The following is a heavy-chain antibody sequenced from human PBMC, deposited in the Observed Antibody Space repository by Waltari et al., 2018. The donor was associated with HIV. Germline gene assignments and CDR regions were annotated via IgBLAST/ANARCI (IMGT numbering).Heavy chain of an antibody. D-gene: IGHD3-10*01. CDR3: ARAFMIRGTGAFDI. CDR1: GFTFSSYE. Sequence: EVQVVESGGGLVQPGGSLRLSCAASGFTFSSYEMNWVRQGPGKGLGWVLYIRSSGSTIYFADSVKGRFTMSRDNAKNSLYLRMNSLRAEDTAVYYCARAFMIRGTGAFDIWGQGTMVTVSS. V-gene: IGHV3-48*03. CDR2: IRSSGSTI. J-gene: IGHJ3*02.